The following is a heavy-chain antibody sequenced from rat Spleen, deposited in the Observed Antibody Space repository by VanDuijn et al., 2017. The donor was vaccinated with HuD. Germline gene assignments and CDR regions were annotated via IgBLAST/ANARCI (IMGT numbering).Heavy chain of an antibody. D-gene: IGHD1-11*01. CDR3: ARHGGLRNWFAY. Sequence: EVQLVESGGGLVQPGRSLKLSCAASGFTFSDYTMAWVRQAPKKGLEWVASISSAGGNTYYRDSVKGRFTISRANTKSTLNLQMDSLRSEDTATYYCARHGGLRNWFAYWGQGTLVTVSS. CDR2: ISSAGGNT. V-gene: IGHV5S23*01. J-gene: IGHJ3*01. CDR1: GFTFSDYT.